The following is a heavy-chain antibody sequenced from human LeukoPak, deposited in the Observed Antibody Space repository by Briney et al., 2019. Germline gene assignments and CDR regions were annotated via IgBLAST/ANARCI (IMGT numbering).Heavy chain of an antibody. D-gene: IGHD3-3*01. Sequence: GGSLRLSCAASGFTFSSYSMNWVRQAPGKGLEWVSSISSSSSYIYYADSVKGRFTISRGNAKNSLYLQMNSLRAEDTAVYYCARGGAFDFWSGYSRWGQGTLVTVSS. CDR3: ARGGAFDFWSGYSR. V-gene: IGHV3-21*01. CDR1: GFTFSSYS. J-gene: IGHJ4*02. CDR2: ISSSSSYI.